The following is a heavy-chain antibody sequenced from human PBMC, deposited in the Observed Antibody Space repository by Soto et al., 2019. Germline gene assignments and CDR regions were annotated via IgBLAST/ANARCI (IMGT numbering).Heavy chain of an antibody. CDR3: AKDMVGYCSGGSCYGGVDY. CDR1: GFTFSSFG. V-gene: IGHV3-30*18. D-gene: IGHD2-15*01. J-gene: IGHJ4*02. CDR2: ISYDGSYK. Sequence: QVQLVESGGGVVQPGRSLRLSCAASGFTFSSFGMHWVRQAPGKGLEWVAVISYDGSYKYYGDSVKGRFIISRDNSKNTLYLQMTSLRADDTAVFHCAKDMVGYCSGGSCYGGVDYWGQGTLVTVSS.